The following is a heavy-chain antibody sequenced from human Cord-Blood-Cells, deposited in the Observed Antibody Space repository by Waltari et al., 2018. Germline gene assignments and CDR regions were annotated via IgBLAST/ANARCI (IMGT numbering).Heavy chain of an antibody. Sequence: QVQLVQSGAEVKKPGASVKVSCKASGYTFTGYYMHWVRQAPGQGLEWMGWINPNSGGTNYAQKFQGWVTMTRDTSISTAYMELSRLRSDDTAVYYCARDLIGSGWGGRDAFDIWGQGTMVTVSS. J-gene: IGHJ3*02. V-gene: IGHV1-2*04. D-gene: IGHD3-10*01. CDR1: GYTFTGYY. CDR2: INPNSGGT. CDR3: ARDLIGSGWGGRDAFDI.